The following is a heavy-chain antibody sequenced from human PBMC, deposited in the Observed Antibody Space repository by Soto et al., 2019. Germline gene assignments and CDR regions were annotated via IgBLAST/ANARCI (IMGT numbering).Heavy chain of an antibody. J-gene: IGHJ6*02. CDR3: AKDHFVVVIVTSSYYGMDV. CDR1: GFTFSSYG. Sequence: GSLRLSCAASGFTFSSYGMHWVRQAPGKGLEWVAVISYDGSNKYYADSVKGRFTISRDNSKNTLYLQMNSLRAEDTAVYYCAKDHFVVVIVTSSYYGMDVWGQGTTVTVSS. CDR2: ISYDGSNK. D-gene: IGHD3-3*01. V-gene: IGHV3-30*18.